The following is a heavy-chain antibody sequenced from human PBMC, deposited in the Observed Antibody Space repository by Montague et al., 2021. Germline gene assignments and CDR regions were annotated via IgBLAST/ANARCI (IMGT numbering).Heavy chain of an antibody. V-gene: IGHV4-39*01. D-gene: IGHD3-16*02. CDR3: ARHVIGNYGMDV. CDR2: IYYSGST. CDR1: GGSLSEYY. Sequence: SQTLSLTCGVYGGSLSEYYWTWIRQSPGKGLEWIGSIYYSGSTYYNPSLKSRVTISVDTSKNQFSLKLSSVIAADTAVYYCARHVIGNYGMDVWGQGTTVTVSS. J-gene: IGHJ6*02.